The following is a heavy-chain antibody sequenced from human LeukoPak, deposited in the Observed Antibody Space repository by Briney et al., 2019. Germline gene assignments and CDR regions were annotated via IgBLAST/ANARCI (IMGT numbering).Heavy chain of an antibody. J-gene: IGHJ4*02. Sequence: SGGSLRLSCAVSGFSVNDNYMSWVRQAPGKGLQWVSVMFPDGRTYYADSVKGRFTISRDLARNTLSLQMHSLRADDTAVHYCARTNPVYGDYDYWGQGTLVTVSS. D-gene: IGHD4-17*01. V-gene: IGHV3-53*01. CDR2: MFPDGRT. CDR3: ARTNPVYGDYDY. CDR1: GFSVNDNY.